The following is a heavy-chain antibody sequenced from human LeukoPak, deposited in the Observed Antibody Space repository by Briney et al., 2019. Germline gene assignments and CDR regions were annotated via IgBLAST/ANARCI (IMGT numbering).Heavy chain of an antibody. V-gene: IGHV3-7*01. J-gene: IGHJ4*02. D-gene: IGHD6-13*01. CDR3: ARDHSRSSSFHFDY. CDR1: GFTFSSYL. Sequence: GGSLRLSCAASGFTFSSYLMSWVRQAPGKGLEWVANIKQDGSEKYYVDSVKGRFTISRDNAKNSLYLQMNSLRAEDTAMYYCARDHSRSSSFHFDYWGQGTLVTVSS. CDR2: IKQDGSEK.